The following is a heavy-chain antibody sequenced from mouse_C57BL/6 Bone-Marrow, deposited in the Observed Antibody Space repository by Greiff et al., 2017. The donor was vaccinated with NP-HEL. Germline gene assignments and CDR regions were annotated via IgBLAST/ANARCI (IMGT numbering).Heavy chain of an antibody. V-gene: IGHV1-64*01. CDR2: IHPNSGST. J-gene: IGHJ3*01. CDR3: ARWIWAWFAY. CDR1: GYTFTSYW. Sequence: VQLQQPGAELVKPGASVKLSCKASGYTFTSYWMHWVKQRPGQGLEWIGMIHPNSGSTNYNEKFKSNATLTVDKSSSTAYMQLSSLTSEDSAVYYCARWIWAWFAYWGQGTLVTVSA. D-gene: IGHD4-1*01.